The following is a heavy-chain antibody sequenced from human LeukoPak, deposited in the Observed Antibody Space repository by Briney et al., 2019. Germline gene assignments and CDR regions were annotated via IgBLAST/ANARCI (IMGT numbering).Heavy chain of an antibody. CDR3: ARGVSGTYAPTQPKGAFDI. CDR2: ISAYNGNT. J-gene: IGHJ3*02. CDR1: GYTFTNYG. Sequence: ASVKVSCKASGYTFTNYGISWVRQAPGQGLEWMGWISAYNGNTNYTQRFQGRVTMTTDTSTSTAYMELRSLRSDDTAVYYCARGVSGTYAPTQPKGAFDIWGQGTMVTVSS. V-gene: IGHV1-18*01. D-gene: IGHD1-26*01.